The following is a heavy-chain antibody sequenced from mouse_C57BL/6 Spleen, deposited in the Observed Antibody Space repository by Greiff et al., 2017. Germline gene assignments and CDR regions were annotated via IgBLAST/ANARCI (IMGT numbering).Heavy chain of an antibody. D-gene: IGHD2-4*01. CDR1: GYTFTSYW. CDR3: AREGGLRNWYFDV. Sequence: QVQLQQPGAELVRPGSSVKLSCKASGYTFTSYWMHWVKQRPIQGLEWIGNIDPSDSETHYNQKFKDKATLTVDKSSSTAYMQLSSLTSEDSAVYYCAREGGLRNWYFDVWGTGTTVTVSS. V-gene: IGHV1-52*01. CDR2: IDPSDSET. J-gene: IGHJ1*03.